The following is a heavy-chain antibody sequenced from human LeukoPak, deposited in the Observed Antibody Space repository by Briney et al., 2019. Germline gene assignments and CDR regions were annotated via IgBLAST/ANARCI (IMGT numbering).Heavy chain of an antibody. CDR1: GYTFTTYA. CDR2: INTGNGNT. V-gene: IGHV1-3*04. D-gene: IGHD3-10*01. Sequence: ASVKVSCKASGYTFTTYAIHWVRQAPGQRLEWMGWINTGNGNTKYSQKFQGRVTNTRDTSASTAYMELSSLTSEDTAVYYCARDDAGELTYWGQGTLVTVSS. CDR3: ARDDAGELTY. J-gene: IGHJ4*02.